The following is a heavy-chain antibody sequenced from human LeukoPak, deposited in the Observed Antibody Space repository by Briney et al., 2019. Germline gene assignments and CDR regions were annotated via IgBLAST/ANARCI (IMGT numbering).Heavy chain of an antibody. CDR1: GFTFSSYA. CDR3: ARDPRIAAAYFDY. V-gene: IGHV3-30-3*01. D-gene: IGHD6-13*01. J-gene: IGHJ4*02. CDR2: ISYDGSNK. Sequence: WGALRLSCAASGFTFSSYAMHWGRPGPGQGLVGVGVISYDGSNKYYADSVKGRFTISRDNSKDTLYLQMNSLRAEDTAVYYCARDPRIAAAYFDYWGQGTPVTVSS.